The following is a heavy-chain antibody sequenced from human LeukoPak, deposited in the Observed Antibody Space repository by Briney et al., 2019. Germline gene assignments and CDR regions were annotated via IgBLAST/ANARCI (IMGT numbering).Heavy chain of an antibody. CDR1: GDSVSSNSAA. V-gene: IGHV6-1*01. Sequence: SQTLSLTCAISGDSVSSNSAAWNWIRQSPSRGLEWLGRTYYRSKWFNDYEISVKSRIIINADTSKNQFSLQLNSVTPEDTAVYYCVRDPENWFDPWGQGTLVTVSS. J-gene: IGHJ5*02. CDR3: VRDPENWFDP. D-gene: IGHD1-14*01. CDR2: TYYRSKWFN.